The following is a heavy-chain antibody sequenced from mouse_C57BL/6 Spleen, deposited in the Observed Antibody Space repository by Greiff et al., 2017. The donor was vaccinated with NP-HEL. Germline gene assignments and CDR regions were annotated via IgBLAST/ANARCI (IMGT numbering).Heavy chain of an antibody. J-gene: IGHJ4*01. Sequence: QVQLQQSGPELVKPGASVKISCKASGYAFSSSWMNWVKQRPGKGLEWIGRIYPGDGDTNYNGKFKGKATLTADKSSSTAYMQLSSLTSEDSAVYFCARSYYYGSSLYAMDYWGQGTSVTVSS. D-gene: IGHD1-1*01. CDR3: ARSYYYGSSLYAMDY. CDR2: IYPGDGDT. V-gene: IGHV1-82*01. CDR1: GYAFSSSW.